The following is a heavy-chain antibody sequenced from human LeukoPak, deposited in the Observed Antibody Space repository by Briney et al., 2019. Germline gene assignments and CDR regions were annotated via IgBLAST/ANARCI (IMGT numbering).Heavy chain of an antibody. J-gene: IGHJ5*02. Sequence: TGGSLRLSCAASGFAFSSYEMNWVRQAPGKGLEWVAVISYDGSNKYYADSVKGRFTISRDNSKNTLYLQMNSLRAEDTAVYYCARDSEGFSSIVGEEGFDPWGQGTLVTVSS. CDR1: GFAFSSYE. V-gene: IGHV3-30-3*01. D-gene: IGHD6-13*01. CDR3: ARDSEGFSSIVGEEGFDP. CDR2: ISYDGSNK.